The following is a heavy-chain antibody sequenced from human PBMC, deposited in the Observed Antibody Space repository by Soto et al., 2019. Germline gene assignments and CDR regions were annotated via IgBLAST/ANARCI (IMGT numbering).Heavy chain of an antibody. V-gene: IGHV3-30-3*01. CDR3: ARDGGFSYGFDYYFDY. CDR1: GFTFSDYA. J-gene: IGHJ4*01. Sequence: GGSLRLSCVASGFTFSDYAVHWVRLAPSKGLEWVAMISYDGYNSYSADSVKGRFTISRDNSKNTLFLQMDSLRPDDTAIYYRARDGGFSYGFDYYFDYWGHGALVTVSS. D-gene: IGHD3-16*01. CDR2: ISYDGYNS.